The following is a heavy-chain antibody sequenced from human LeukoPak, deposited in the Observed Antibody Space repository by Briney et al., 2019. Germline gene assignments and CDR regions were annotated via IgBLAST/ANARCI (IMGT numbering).Heavy chain of an antibody. CDR3: AKSTGGVISDYYYMDV. CDR1: GFAFGSEA. Sequence: GGSLRLSCGVSGFAFGSEAMSWVRQAPGKGLEWVSTISASGGSTYYADSVKGRFTISRDNSKNTLYLQVNSQRAEDTAAYHCAKSTGGVISDYYYMDVWGKGTTVTVSS. D-gene: IGHD3-10*01. J-gene: IGHJ6*03. V-gene: IGHV3-23*01. CDR2: ISASGGST.